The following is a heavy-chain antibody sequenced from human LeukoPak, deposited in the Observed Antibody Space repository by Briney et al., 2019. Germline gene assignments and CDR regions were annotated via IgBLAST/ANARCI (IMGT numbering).Heavy chain of an antibody. D-gene: IGHD3-10*01. CDR1: GGTFSSYA. CDR3: ARDKEWFGEFDNWFDP. Sequence: GASVKVSCKASGGTFSSYAISWVRQAPGQGLEWMGGIIPIFGTANYAQKFQGRVTITADESASTAYMELSSLRSEDTAVYYCARDKEWFGEFDNWFDPWGQGTLVTVSS. J-gene: IGHJ5*02. CDR2: IIPIFGTA. V-gene: IGHV1-69*01.